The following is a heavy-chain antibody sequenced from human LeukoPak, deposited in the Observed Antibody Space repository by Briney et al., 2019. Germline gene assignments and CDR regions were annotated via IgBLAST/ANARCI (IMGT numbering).Heavy chain of an antibody. V-gene: IGHV1-69*04. Sequence: ASVKVSCKASGGTFSSYAISWVRQAPGQGLEWMGRIIPILGMANYAQKFQGRVTITADKSTSTAYMELSSLRSEDAAVYYCARGLRIAVAGTRFDYWGQGTLVTVSS. CDR3: ARGLRIAVAGTRFDY. CDR2: IIPILGMA. D-gene: IGHD6-19*01. CDR1: GGTFSSYA. J-gene: IGHJ4*02.